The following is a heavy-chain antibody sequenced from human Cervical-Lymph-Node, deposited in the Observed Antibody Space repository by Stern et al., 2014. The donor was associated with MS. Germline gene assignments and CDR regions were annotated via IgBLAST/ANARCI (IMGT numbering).Heavy chain of an antibody. D-gene: IGHD2-15*01. CDR3: TRRPAGGFCNGDKCLGAFDV. J-gene: IGHJ3*01. V-gene: IGHV1-46*01. Sequence: VQLVQSGAEVKKPGASVKVSCKASGYTLTSHSLQWVRQAPGQGLEWMGIVNPSGSTNYAQKFQGRVTLTRDTSMSTVYMELSSLGSEDTAIYYCTRRPAGGFCNGDKCLGAFDVWGQGTMVTVSS. CDR2: VNPSGST. CDR1: GYTLTSHS.